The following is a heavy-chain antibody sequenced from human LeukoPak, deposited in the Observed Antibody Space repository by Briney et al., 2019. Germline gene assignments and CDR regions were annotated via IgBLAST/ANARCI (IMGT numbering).Heavy chain of an antibody. CDR3: ARHELTMVRGVIISCFDP. Sequence: SETLSLTCTVSGGSISSSSYYWGWIRQPPGKGLEWIGSGCDSRSTYEDPALKRRVTICVDTSKKQFSLKLSPVPDADTAVYYCARHELTMVRGVIISCFDPWGQGTLVTVSS. J-gene: IGHJ5*02. V-gene: IGHV4-39*01. CDR2: GCDSRST. CDR1: GGSISSSSYY. D-gene: IGHD3-10*01.